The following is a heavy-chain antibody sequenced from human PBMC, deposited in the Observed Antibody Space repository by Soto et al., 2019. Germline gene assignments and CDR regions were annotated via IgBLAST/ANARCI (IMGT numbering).Heavy chain of an antibody. CDR1: RGTFSYNT. CDR2: VIPMVGMS. Sequence: QVQLVQSGAEVKKPGSSVKVSCTASRGTFSYNTIIWVRQAPGQGLEWMGRVIPMVGMSSYAQKFQGRLTITADKSTSTVYMVLNSLRPEDTAVYYCATNYGSGSTHFDYWGQGTLVTVSS. CDR3: ATNYGSGSTHFDY. J-gene: IGHJ4*02. V-gene: IGHV1-69*02. D-gene: IGHD3-10*01.